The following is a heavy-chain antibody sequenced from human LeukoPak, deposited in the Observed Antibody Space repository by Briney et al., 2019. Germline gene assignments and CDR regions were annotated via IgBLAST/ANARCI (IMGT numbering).Heavy chain of an antibody. CDR1: GLTVSRNY. V-gene: IGHV3-53*01. CDR2: IYSAGST. CDR3: ARVEGH. Sequence: GGSLRLSCAASGLTVSRNYMSWVRQVPGKGLETVSVIYSAGSTYYADSVRGRFTISRDNAKNTLYLQMNSLRVEDTAVYYCARVEGHWGQGTLVTVSS. J-gene: IGHJ4*02.